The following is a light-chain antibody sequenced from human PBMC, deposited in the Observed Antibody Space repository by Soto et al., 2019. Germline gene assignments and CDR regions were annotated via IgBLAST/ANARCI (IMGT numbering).Light chain of an antibody. J-gene: IGLJ1*01. CDR3: MSYAGSNTYV. CDR2: KVV. Sequence: QSALTQPPSASGSPGQSVTISCTGTSSDIGGYDFVSWDQDHPGKAPRLNVSKVVQRPSGVPYRFSGSKSGNTASLTVSWLQAADEADFFCMSYAGSNTYVIGSGAKLTVL. CDR1: SSDIGGYDF. V-gene: IGLV2-8*01.